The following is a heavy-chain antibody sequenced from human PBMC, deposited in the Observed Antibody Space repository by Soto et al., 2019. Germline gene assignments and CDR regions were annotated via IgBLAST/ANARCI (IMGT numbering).Heavy chain of an antibody. D-gene: IGHD6-19*01. CDR1: GFTFSSYA. Sequence: EVQLLESGGGLVQPGGSLRLSCAASGFTFSSYALSWVRQAPGKGLESVSAISGSGGSTYYTDSVKGRFTISRDNSKNTLYLQMNILRAEDTAVYYCAKPIWDRIAVAGTTQVDYWGQGTLVTVSS. CDR2: ISGSGGST. CDR3: AKPIWDRIAVAGTTQVDY. J-gene: IGHJ4*02. V-gene: IGHV3-23*01.